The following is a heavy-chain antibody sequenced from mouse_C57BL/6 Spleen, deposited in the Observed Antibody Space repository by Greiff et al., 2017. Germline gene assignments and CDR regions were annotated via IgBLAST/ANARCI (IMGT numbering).Heavy chain of an antibody. CDR2: IDPETGGT. CDR3: TSPAGVPAGY. J-gene: IGHJ2*01. CDR1: GYTFTDYE. D-gene: IGHD5-1*01. Sequence: QVQLQQSGAELVRPGASVTLSCKASGYTFTDYEMHWVKQTPVHGLEWIGAIDPETGGTAYNQKFKGKATLTADKSSSTAYMELRSLTSEDSAVYYCTSPAGVPAGYWGQGTTRTVSS. V-gene: IGHV1-15*01.